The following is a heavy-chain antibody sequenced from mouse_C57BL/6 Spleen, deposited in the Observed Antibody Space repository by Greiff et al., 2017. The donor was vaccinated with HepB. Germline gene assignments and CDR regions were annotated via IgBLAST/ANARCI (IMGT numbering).Heavy chain of an antibody. Sequence: VQLQQSGAELVRPGTSVKLSCKASGYTFTSYWMHWVKQRPGQGLEWIGVIDPSDSYTNYNQKFKGKATLTVDTSSSTAYIQLSSLTSEDSAVYYCARSENYYGSYYFDYWGQGTTLTVSS. CDR2: IDPSDSYT. J-gene: IGHJ2*01. CDR3: ARSENYYGSYYFDY. CDR1: GYTFTSYW. D-gene: IGHD1-1*01. V-gene: IGHV1-59*01.